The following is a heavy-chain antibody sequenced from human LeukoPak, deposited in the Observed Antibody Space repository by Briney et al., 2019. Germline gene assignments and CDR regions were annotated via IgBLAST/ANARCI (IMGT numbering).Heavy chain of an antibody. CDR3: ATFALSGCTNGVCYDFDY. Sequence: ASVKVSCKAPGYTFTSYYMHWVRQAPGQGLEWMGIINPSGGSTSYAQKFQGRVTMTRDMSTSTVYMELSSLRSEDTAVYYCATFALSGCTNGVCYDFDYWGQGTLVTVSS. CDR2: INPSGGST. V-gene: IGHV1-46*01. CDR1: GYTFTSYY. J-gene: IGHJ4*02. D-gene: IGHD2-8*01.